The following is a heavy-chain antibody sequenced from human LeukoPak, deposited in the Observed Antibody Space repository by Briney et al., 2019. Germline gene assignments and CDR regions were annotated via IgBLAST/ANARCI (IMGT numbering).Heavy chain of an antibody. Sequence: ASVKVSCKASGYTFTGYYMHWVRQAPGQGLGWMGWINPNSGGTNYAQKFQGRVTMTSDTSISTAYMELSRLRSDDTAVYYCARAPLGIVGATKPNFDYWGQGTLVTVSS. CDR1: GYTFTGYY. CDR2: INPNSGGT. V-gene: IGHV1-2*02. D-gene: IGHD1-26*01. CDR3: ARAPLGIVGATKPNFDY. J-gene: IGHJ4*02.